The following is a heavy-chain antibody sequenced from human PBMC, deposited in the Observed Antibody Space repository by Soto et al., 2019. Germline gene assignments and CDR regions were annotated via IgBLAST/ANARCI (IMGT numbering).Heavy chain of an antibody. CDR1: VYTFTSYG. J-gene: IGHJ3*02. CDR3: SRDRAFDI. Sequence: QVQLVQSGAEVKKPGSSVKVSCKASVYTFTSYGLSWVRQAPGQGLDWMGWISAYNGNTNYAQKLQGRVTITTDTATSTAYMELRSLRSDDTAVYYCSRDRAFDICGQGTMVTVSS. CDR2: ISAYNGNT. V-gene: IGHV1-18*01.